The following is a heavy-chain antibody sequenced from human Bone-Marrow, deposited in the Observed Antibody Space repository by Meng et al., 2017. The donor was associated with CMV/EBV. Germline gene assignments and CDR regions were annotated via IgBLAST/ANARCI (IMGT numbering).Heavy chain of an antibody. CDR3: ARDLESTGWYNAFDI. CDR2: ISYDASNK. D-gene: IGHD6-19*01. J-gene: IGHJ3*02. Sequence: GESLKISCEASGSTFSSYAMHWVRQAPGKGLEWVAVISYDASNKYYADSVKGRFTISRDISKNTLYLQMNSLRADDTAVYYCARDLESTGWYNAFDIWGRGTMVTVSS. CDR1: GSTFSSYA. V-gene: IGHV3-30*01.